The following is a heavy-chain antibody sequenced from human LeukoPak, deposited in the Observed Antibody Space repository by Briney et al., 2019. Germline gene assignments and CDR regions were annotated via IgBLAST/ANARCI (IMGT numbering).Heavy chain of an antibody. CDR3: AQQLSYGFDI. Sequence: GGSLRLSRVVSGLTFSKNWMSWVRQAPGKGLEWVANMKEDGSEKYYVDSVKGRFTISRDNPRNSLYLQMSSLRAEDTAVYYCAQQLSYGFDIWGQGTMVTVSS. CDR1: GLTFSKNW. CDR2: MKEDGSEK. J-gene: IGHJ3*02. V-gene: IGHV3-7*01. D-gene: IGHD3-16*02.